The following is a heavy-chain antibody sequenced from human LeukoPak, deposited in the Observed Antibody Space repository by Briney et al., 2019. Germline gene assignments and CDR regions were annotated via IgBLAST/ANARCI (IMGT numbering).Heavy chain of an antibody. Sequence: GGSLRLSCAASGFTFSSYAMSWVRQAPGKGLEWVSAISGSGGSTYYADSVKGRFTISRDNSKNTLYLQMNSLRAEGTAVYYCAKAHDFWSGYSRLNNWFDPWGQGTLVTVSS. CDR1: GFTFSSYA. D-gene: IGHD3-3*01. CDR3: AKAHDFWSGYSRLNNWFDP. CDR2: ISGSGGST. J-gene: IGHJ5*02. V-gene: IGHV3-23*01.